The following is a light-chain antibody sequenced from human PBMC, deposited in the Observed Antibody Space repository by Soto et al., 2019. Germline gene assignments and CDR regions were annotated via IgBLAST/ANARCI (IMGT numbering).Light chain of an antibody. CDR3: SSYTSSSTQV. CDR2: DVS. CDR1: SSDVGAYNF. Sequence: QSALTQPASVSGSPGESITISCTGTSSDVGAYNFVSWYQQHPGKVPKLMMFDVSSRPSGVSDRFSGSKSGNTASLTISGLQAEDEGDYYCSSYTSSSTQVFGSGTKLTVL. J-gene: IGLJ1*01. V-gene: IGLV2-14*03.